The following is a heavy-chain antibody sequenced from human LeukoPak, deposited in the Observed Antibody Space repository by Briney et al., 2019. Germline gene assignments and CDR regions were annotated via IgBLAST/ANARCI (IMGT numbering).Heavy chain of an antibody. D-gene: IGHD1-14*01. CDR3: ARANHNDY. CDR1: GYTFTDYY. V-gene: IGHV1-2*02. CDR2: INPNSGAT. J-gene: IGHJ4*02. Sequence: ASVKVSFKASGYTFTDYYMHWVRQAPGQGLEWMGWINPNSGATNYAQKFQGRVTVTRDTSIRTAYMELSSLRSDDTAVYYCARANHNDYWGQGTLVTVPS.